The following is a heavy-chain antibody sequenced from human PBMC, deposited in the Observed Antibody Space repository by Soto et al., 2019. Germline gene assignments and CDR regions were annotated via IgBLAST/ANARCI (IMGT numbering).Heavy chain of an antibody. CDR1: GFSLSTSGVG. J-gene: IGHJ2*01. Sequence: VSGPTLVNPTQTLTLTCTFSGFSLSTSGVGVGWIRQPPGKALEWLALIYWNDDKRYSPSLKSRLTITKDPSKNQVVLTMTNMDPVPTATYYCAHNRWWIWYFDLWGRGTLVTVSS. V-gene: IGHV2-5*01. CDR2: IYWNDDK. CDR3: AHNRWWIWYFDL. D-gene: IGHD2-15*01.